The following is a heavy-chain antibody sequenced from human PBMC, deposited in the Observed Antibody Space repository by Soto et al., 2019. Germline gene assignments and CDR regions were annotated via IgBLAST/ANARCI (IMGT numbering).Heavy chain of an antibody. J-gene: IGHJ4*02. CDR1: GFNFRGSS. Sequence: PGGSLRLSCAASGFNFRGSSMNWVRQTPGKRLEWVAAISDSGNYIKYADSVKGRFTISRDNAKNPLYLQMNSLRVEDTAVYYCASSSSYYYFNWGQGTLVTVSS. CDR3: ASSSSYYYFN. V-gene: IGHV3-21*06. CDR2: ISDSGNYI. D-gene: IGHD6-13*01.